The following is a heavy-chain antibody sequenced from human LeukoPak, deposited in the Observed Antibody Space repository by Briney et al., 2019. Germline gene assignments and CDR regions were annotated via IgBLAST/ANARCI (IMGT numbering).Heavy chain of an antibody. CDR1: GYIFSHFY. V-gene: IGHV1-46*01. J-gene: IGHJ4*02. CDR2: INPSGDST. CDR3: ARDLRQEAPFDY. Sequence: ASVKVSCKASGYIFSHFYMHWVRQAPGQGLEWIGIINPSGDSTNYAQKFQGRVTMTRDTSTNTLYMELSSLRSEDTAVYYCARDLRQEAPFDYWGQGTLVTVSS.